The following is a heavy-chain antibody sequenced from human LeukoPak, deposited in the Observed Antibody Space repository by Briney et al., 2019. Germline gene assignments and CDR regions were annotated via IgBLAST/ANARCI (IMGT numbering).Heavy chain of an antibody. D-gene: IGHD2-2*01. CDR3: ARDDCSSTSCYYYYYYYMDV. V-gene: IGHV4-4*07. J-gene: IGHJ6*03. CDR1: GGSISSYY. Sequence: SETLSLTCTVSGGSISSYYWSWIRQPAGKGLEWIGRIYTSGSTNYNPSLKSRVTMSVDTSKNQFSLKLSSVTAADTAVYYCARDDCSSTSCYYYYYYYMDVWGKGTTVTVSS. CDR2: IYTSGST.